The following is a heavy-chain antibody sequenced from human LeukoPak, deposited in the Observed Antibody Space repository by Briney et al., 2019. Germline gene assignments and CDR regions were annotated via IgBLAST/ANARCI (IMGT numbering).Heavy chain of an antibody. CDR2: ISYDGSNK. J-gene: IGHJ4*02. CDR1: GFTFSSYG. V-gene: IGHV3-30*03. Sequence: PGRSLRLSCAASGFTFSSYGMHWVRQAPGRGLEWVAVISYDGSNKYSVDSVKGRVTISRDNSKNTLYLQMNSLRAEDTAVYYCARGPRAQYSLRSYWGLFDYWGQGTLVTVSS. CDR3: ARGPRAQYSLRSYWGLFDY. D-gene: IGHD1-26*01.